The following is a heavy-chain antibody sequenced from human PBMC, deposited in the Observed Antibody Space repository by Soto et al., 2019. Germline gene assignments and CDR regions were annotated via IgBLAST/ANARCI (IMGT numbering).Heavy chain of an antibody. CDR3: VRSDNAGWYRFDY. V-gene: IGHV5-51*01. CDR1: GYSFTSYW. CDR2: IYPGDSEI. J-gene: IGHJ4*02. Sequence: GESLKISCKASGYSFTSYWIGWVRQMPGKVLEWMGIIYPGDSEIRYSPSFQGQVTLSADKSASTAYLQWNSLKASDSAVYYCVRSDNAGWYRFDYWGQGXPVTVYS. D-gene: IGHD6-19*01.